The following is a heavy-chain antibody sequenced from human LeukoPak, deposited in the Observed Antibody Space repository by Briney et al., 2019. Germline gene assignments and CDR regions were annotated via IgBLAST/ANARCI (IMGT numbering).Heavy chain of an antibody. V-gene: IGHV4-59*01. D-gene: IGHD6-19*01. CDR1: GASMSGFF. CDR2: IYYSGST. CDR3: ARAVAVAGVVWFDP. Sequence: SETLSLTCTVSGASMSGFFWTWIRQPPEKGLEWIGSIYYSGSTKYNPSLKSRVTMSVDTSKNQFSLQLNSATAADTAVYYCARAVAVAGVVWFDPWGQGTLVTVSS. J-gene: IGHJ5*02.